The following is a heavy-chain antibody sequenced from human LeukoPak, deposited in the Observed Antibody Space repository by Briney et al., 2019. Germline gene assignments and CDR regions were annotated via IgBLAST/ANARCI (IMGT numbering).Heavy chain of an antibody. CDR1: GYTFTSYY. CDR2: INPSGGST. J-gene: IGHJ6*02. D-gene: IGHD3-22*01. Sequence: GASVKVSCKASGYTFTSYYMHWVRQAPGQGLEWMGIINPSGGSTSYAQKFQGRVTMTRDTSTSTVYMELSSLRSEDTAVYYCARDLRMIVVVIKDYYYYGMDVWGQGTTVTVSS. CDR3: ARDLRMIVVVIKDYYYYGMDV. V-gene: IGHV1-46*01.